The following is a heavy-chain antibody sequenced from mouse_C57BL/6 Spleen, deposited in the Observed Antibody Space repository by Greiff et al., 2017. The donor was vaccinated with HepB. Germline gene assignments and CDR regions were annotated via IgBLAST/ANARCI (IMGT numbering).Heavy chain of an antibody. CDR1: GFTFSSYG. D-gene: IGHD2-4*01. CDR3: AREGNYDYNWYFDV. Sequence: EVKLVESGGDLVKPGGSLKLSCAASGFTFSSYGMSWVRQTPDKRLEWVATISSGGSYNYYPDSVKGRFTISRDNAKNTLYLQMSSLKSEDTAMYYCAREGNYDYNWYFDVWGTGTTVTVSS. J-gene: IGHJ1*03. V-gene: IGHV5-6*01. CDR2: ISSGGSYN.